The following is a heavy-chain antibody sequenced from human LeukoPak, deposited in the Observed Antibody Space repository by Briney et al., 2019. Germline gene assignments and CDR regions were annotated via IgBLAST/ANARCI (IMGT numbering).Heavy chain of an antibody. CDR1: GDSVSSNNAA. CDR2: TYYRSKWYN. Sequence: SQTLSLTCAISGDSVSSNNAAWNWIRQSPSRGLEWLGRTYYRSKWYNDYAVSVKSRIIINPDTSKNQFSLQLNSVTPEDTAVYYCVREDITSGYDSYWGQGTLVTVFS. CDR3: VREDITSGYDSY. V-gene: IGHV6-1*01. J-gene: IGHJ4*02. D-gene: IGHD5-12*01.